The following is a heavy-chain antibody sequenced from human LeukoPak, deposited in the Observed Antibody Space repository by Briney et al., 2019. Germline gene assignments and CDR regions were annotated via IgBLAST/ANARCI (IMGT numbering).Heavy chain of an antibody. D-gene: IGHD3-10*01. J-gene: IGHJ5*02. V-gene: IGHV3-23*01. CDR1: GFTFSSYD. CDR3: ARDRLTIVRGGSGWFDP. CDR2: FGGSGGNT. Sequence: GGSLRLSCAASGFTFSSYDMSWVRQAPGKGLEWVSVFGGSGGNTYYADSVKGRFTISRDNSKNTLYLQMNSLRAEDTAVYYCARDRLTIVRGGSGWFDPWGQGTLVTVSS.